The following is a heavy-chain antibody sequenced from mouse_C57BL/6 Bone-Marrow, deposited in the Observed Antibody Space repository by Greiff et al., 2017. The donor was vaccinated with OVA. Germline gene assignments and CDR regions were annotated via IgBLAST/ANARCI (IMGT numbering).Heavy chain of an antibody. V-gene: IGHV1-7*01. J-gene: IGHJ4*01. CDR3: ARGDYYGSRYDYYAMDY. Sequence: VQRVESGAELAKPGASVKLSCKASGYIFTSYWMHWVKQRPGQGLEWIGYINPSSGYTKYNQKFKDKATLTADKSSSTAYMQLSSLTYEDSAVYYCARGDYYGSRYDYYAMDYWGQGTSVTVSS. CDR1: GYIFTSYW. D-gene: IGHD1-1*01. CDR2: INPSSGYT.